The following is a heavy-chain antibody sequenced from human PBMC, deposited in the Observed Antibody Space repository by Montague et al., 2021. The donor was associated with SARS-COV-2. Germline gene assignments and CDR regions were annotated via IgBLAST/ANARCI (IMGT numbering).Heavy chain of an antibody. V-gene: IGHV4-34*01. CDR3: ARGRQHINMVVVVVTGGEYYFDF. CDR2: INHRGST. J-gene: IGHJ4*02. D-gene: IGHD3-22*01. CDR1: DGSFSDYS. Sequence: SETLSLTCAVYDGSFSDYSWSWIRQPPGKGLEWIWEINHRGSTNYNPSLKSRVTISVDMSKNQFSLKMTSVTAADTAVYYCARGRQHINMVVVVVTGGEYYFDFWGQGTLVAVSS.